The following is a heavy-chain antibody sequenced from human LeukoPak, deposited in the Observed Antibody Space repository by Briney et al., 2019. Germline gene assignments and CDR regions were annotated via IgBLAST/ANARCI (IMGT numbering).Heavy chain of an antibody. CDR2: ISSSGSTI. V-gene: IGHV3-11*04. Sequence: GGSLRLSCAASGFTLSDYYMSWIRQAPGKGLEWVSYISSSGSTIYYADSVKGRFTISRDNAKNSLYLQMNSLRAEDTAVYYCARDLYGLYYYYYMDVWGKGTTVTVSS. CDR1: GFTLSDYY. CDR3: ARDLYGLYYYYYMDV. D-gene: IGHD2-8*01. J-gene: IGHJ6*03.